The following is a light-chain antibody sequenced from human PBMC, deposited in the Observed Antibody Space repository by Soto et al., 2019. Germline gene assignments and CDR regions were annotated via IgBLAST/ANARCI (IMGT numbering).Light chain of an antibody. Sequence: DIQMTQSPSTLSASVGDRVTITCRASHSISPWLAWYQQKPGKGPQLLIYKASTLESGVPSRFSGSGSGTEFTLNISSLQPDDFATYYCQQYNTYSPTFGQGTKVEIK. CDR1: HSISPW. J-gene: IGKJ1*01. CDR2: KAS. V-gene: IGKV1-5*03. CDR3: QQYNTYSPT.